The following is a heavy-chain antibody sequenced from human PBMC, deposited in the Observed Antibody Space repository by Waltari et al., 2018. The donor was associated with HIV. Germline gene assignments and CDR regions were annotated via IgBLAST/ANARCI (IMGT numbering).Heavy chain of an antibody. Sequence: QVQLQQWGAGLLKPSATLSLTCAVYGGSFRGYYWSWIRQPPGKGLEWIGEINHSGSTNYNPSLKSRVTISVDTSKNQFSLKLSSVTAADTAVYYCARGRGEWLPLDYWGQGTLVTVSS. CDR2: INHSGST. CDR1: GGSFRGYY. CDR3: ARGRGEWLPLDY. J-gene: IGHJ4*02. D-gene: IGHD5-12*01. V-gene: IGHV4-34*01.